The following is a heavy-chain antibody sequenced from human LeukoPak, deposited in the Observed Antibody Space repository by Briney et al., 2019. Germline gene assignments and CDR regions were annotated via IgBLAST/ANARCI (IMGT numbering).Heavy chain of an antibody. V-gene: IGHV3-30*04. CDR2: ISYDGSNK. D-gene: IGHD2-2*02. CDR3: ARGIVGYCSSTSCYTAHVYYYYYGMDV. Sequence: GRSPRLSCAASGFTFSTYALHWVRQAPGKGLEWVAVISYDGSNKYYADSVKGRFTISRDNSKNTLYLQLNSLRAEDTAVYYCARGIVGYCSSTSCYTAHVYYYYYGMDVWGQGTTVTVSS. J-gene: IGHJ6*02. CDR1: GFTFSTYA.